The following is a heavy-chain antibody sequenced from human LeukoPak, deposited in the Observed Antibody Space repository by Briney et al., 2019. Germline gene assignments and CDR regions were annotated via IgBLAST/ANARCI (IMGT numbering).Heavy chain of an antibody. CDR3: AEGGNNSWFDP. J-gene: IGHJ5*02. V-gene: IGHV4-38-2*01. CDR1: GYSISSGYY. CDR2: IHHSGSA. Sequence: SETLSLTCAVSGYSISSGYYWGWIRQPPGKGLEWIGSIHHSGSAYYNPSLKSRVTISVDTSKNQFSLKLSSVTAADTAVYYCAEGGNNSWFDPWGQGTLVTVSS. D-gene: IGHD2/OR15-2a*01.